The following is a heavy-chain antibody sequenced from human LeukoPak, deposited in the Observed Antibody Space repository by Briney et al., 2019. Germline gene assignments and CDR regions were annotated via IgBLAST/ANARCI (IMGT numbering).Heavy chain of an antibody. Sequence: ATVKISCKVSGYTFTDYYMHWVQQAPGKGLEWMGLVDPVDGETIYAEKFQGRVTITADTSTDTAYMELSSLRSEDTAVYYCATGPAVAGTWAHLQPYTINWGQGTLVTVSS. CDR2: VDPVDGET. CDR3: ATGPAVAGTWAHLQPYTIN. D-gene: IGHD6-19*01. CDR1: GYTFTDYY. V-gene: IGHV1-69-2*01. J-gene: IGHJ4*02.